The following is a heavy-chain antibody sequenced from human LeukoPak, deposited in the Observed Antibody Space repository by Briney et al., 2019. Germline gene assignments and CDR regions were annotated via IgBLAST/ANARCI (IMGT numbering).Heavy chain of an antibody. CDR3: ARDWQWQQLDGDAFDI. Sequence: GGSLRLSCAASGFTFSSHWMHWVRQAPGKGLVWVSRIYSDGNSPTYADSVKGRFTLSRDNAKNTLYLQMNSLRAEDTAVYYCARDWQWQQLDGDAFDIWGQGTMVTVSS. V-gene: IGHV3-74*01. CDR1: GFTFSSHW. D-gene: IGHD6-13*01. CDR2: IYSDGNSP. J-gene: IGHJ3*02.